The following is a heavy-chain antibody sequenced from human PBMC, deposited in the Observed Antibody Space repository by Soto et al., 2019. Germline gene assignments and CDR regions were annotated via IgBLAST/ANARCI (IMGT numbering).Heavy chain of an antibody. J-gene: IGHJ6*02. V-gene: IGHV3-23*01. CDR3: AKAEDTIFGVVILYYYYGMDV. D-gene: IGHD3-3*01. CDR1: GFTFSSYA. Sequence: GGSLRLSCAASGFTFSSYAMSWVRQAPGKGLEWVSAISGSGGSTYYADSVKGRFTISRDNSKNTLYLQMNSLRAEETAVYYCAKAEDTIFGVVILYYYYGMDVWGQGTTVTVSS. CDR2: ISGSGGST.